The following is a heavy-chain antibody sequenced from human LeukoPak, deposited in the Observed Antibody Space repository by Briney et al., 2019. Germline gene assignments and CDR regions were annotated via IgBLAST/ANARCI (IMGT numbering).Heavy chain of an antibody. Sequence: TSETLSLTCAVYGGSFSGYYWSWIRQPPGKGLEWIGEINHSGSTNYNPSLKSRVTISVDTSKNQFSLKLSSVTAADTAVYYCASSTNGRYYGTDVWGQGTTVTVSS. CDR1: GGSFSGYY. J-gene: IGHJ6*02. V-gene: IGHV4-34*01. D-gene: IGHD5-24*01. CDR3: ASSTNGRYYGTDV. CDR2: INHSGST.